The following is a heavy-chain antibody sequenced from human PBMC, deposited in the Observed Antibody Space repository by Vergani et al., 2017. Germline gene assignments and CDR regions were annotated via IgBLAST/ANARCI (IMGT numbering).Heavy chain of an antibody. CDR1: GFTVSSNY. Sequence: EVQLLESGGGLVQPGGSLRLSCAASGFTVSSNYMSWVRQAPGKGLEWVSVIYSGGSTYYADSVKGRFTISRDNAKNSLYLDMSSLRAEDTAVYYCVRDVRVSRTWGQGTLVAVSS. CDR3: VRDVRVSRT. V-gene: IGHV3-66*01. J-gene: IGHJ3*01. CDR2: IYSGGST.